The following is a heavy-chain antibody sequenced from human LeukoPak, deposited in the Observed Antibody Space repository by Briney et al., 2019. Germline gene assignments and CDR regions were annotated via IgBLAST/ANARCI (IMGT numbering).Heavy chain of an antibody. J-gene: IGHJ4*02. D-gene: IGHD4-11*01. CDR2: VYHSGST. CDR3: ARVTTPTPHFDY. V-gene: IGHV4-4*02. Sequence: KSSETLSLTCAVSGGSISSSNWWSWVRRPPGKGLEWIGEVYHSGSTNYNPSLKSRVTISVDKSKNQFSLKLSSVTAADTAVYYCARVTTPTPHFDYWGQGTLVTVSS. CDR1: GGSISSSNW.